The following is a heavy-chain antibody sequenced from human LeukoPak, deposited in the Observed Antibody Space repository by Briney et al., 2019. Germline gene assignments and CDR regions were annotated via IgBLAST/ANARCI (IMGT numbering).Heavy chain of an antibody. Sequence: SVKVSCKASVGTFSSYAISWVRQAPGQGLEWMGGIIPIFGTANYAQKFQGRVTITADKSTSTAYMELSSLRSEDTAVYYCARCVSAGSDQRLPNNYGMYVWGKATTVTVS. CDR1: VGTFSSYA. CDR2: IIPIFGTA. V-gene: IGHV1-69*06. J-gene: IGHJ6*01. D-gene: IGHD6-25*01. CDR3: ARCVSAGSDQRLPNNYGMYV.